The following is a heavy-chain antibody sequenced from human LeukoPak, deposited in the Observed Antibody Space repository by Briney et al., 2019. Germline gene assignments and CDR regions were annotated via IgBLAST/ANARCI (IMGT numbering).Heavy chain of an antibody. V-gene: IGHV3-30*02. CDR3: VKRQIAVAASPFDD. CDR1: GFTFRSYA. D-gene: IGHD6-19*01. Sequence: GGSLRLSCSASGFTFRSYAMHWVRQAPGKGLEYVAGILHFTHYSVKGRFSISRDNSKNTLYLQMNSLGDEDTAVYYCVKRQIAVAASPFDDWGQGTLVTVSS. CDR2: ILHFT. J-gene: IGHJ4*02.